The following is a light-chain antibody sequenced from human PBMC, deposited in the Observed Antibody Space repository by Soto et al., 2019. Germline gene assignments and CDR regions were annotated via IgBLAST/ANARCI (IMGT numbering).Light chain of an antibody. Sequence: EIVLTQSPGTLSLSPGERATLSCRASQSVSSTYLAWYQQKPGQAPRLLIYGASNRATGIPDRFSGSGSGTDFTLTISSLEPEDFAVYYCQQYGGSRWTFGQGTRV. J-gene: IGKJ1*01. V-gene: IGKV3-20*01. CDR2: GAS. CDR1: QSVSSTY. CDR3: QQYGGSRWT.